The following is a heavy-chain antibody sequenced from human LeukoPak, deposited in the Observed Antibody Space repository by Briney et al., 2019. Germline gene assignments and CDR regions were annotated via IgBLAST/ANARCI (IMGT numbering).Heavy chain of an antibody. CDR1: GFTFSSYA. J-gene: IGHJ6*02. Sequence: GGSLRLSCAASGFTFSSYAMHWVRQAPGKGLEWVAVISYDGSNKYYADSVKGRFTISRDNSKNTLYLQMNSLRAEDTAVYYCAKEYCSGGSCYSPVMDVWGQGTTVTVSS. V-gene: IGHV3-30-3*01. D-gene: IGHD2-15*01. CDR2: ISYDGSNK. CDR3: AKEYCSGGSCYSPVMDV.